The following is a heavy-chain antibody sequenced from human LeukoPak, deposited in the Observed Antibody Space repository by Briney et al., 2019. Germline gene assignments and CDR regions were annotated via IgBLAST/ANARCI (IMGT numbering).Heavy chain of an antibody. Sequence: ASVKVSCKASGYTFTDYYIHWMRQAPRPGLEWMGWINPKRGVTTYAQKFQGRVTMTRDTSITTAYMELTRLRSDDTTIYYCARERNYGDYGNAFDVWGQGTKVTVSS. J-gene: IGHJ3*01. CDR1: GYTFTDYY. CDR2: INPKRGVT. V-gene: IGHV1-2*02. D-gene: IGHD4-17*01. CDR3: ARERNYGDYGNAFDV.